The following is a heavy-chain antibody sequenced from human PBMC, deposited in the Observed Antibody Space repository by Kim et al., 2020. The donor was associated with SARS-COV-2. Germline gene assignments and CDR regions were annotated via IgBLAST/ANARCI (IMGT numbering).Heavy chain of an antibody. V-gene: IGHV3-30*04. Sequence: GGSLRLSCAASGFTFSSYAMHWVRQAPGKGLEWVAVISYDGSNKYYADSVKGRFTISRDNSKNTLYLQMNSLRAEDTAVYYCAREDILTGSAYYGMDVWGQGTTVTVSS. CDR1: GFTFSSYA. J-gene: IGHJ6*02. CDR2: ISYDGSNK. CDR3: AREDILTGSAYYGMDV. D-gene: IGHD3-9*01.